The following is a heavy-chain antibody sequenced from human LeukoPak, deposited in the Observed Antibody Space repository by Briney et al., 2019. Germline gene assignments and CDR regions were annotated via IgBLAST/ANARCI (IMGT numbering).Heavy chain of an antibody. CDR1: GFTFSSYA. Sequence: GGSLRLSCAASGFTFSSYAMHWVRQAPGKGLEWVAVISYDGSNKYYADPVKGRFTISRDNADNSLYLQMNNQRAEDTAIYYCARDYDQVTPRGMDVWGQGTTVTVSS. CDR2: ISYDGSNK. D-gene: IGHD2-21*02. V-gene: IGHV3-30-3*01. J-gene: IGHJ6*02. CDR3: ARDYDQVTPRGMDV.